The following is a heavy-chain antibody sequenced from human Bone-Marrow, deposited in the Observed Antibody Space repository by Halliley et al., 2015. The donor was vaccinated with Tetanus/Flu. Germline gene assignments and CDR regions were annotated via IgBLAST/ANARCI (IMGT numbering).Heavy chain of an antibody. V-gene: IGHV4-34*01. Sequence: LRLSCDVYGGSFSLYFWTWVRQPPGKGLEWIGESNHSGTSTYNSSLESRVTISVDTSKNQLSLKLTSVTAADTAVYYCARVHHNWFDPWGQGTLVTVSS. CDR1: GGSFSLYF. CDR3: ARVHHNWFDP. CDR2: SNHSGTS. J-gene: IGHJ5*02.